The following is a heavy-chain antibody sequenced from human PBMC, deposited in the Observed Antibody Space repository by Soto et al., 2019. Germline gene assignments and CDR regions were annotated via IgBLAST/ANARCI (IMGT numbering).Heavy chain of an antibody. CDR3: ARDQPGYSYGYGLGY. CDR2: ISSSSSYI. V-gene: IGHV3-21*01. CDR1: GFTFSSYS. D-gene: IGHD5-18*01. J-gene: IGHJ4*02. Sequence: EVQLVESGGGLVKPGGSLRLSCAASGFTFSSYSMNWVRQAPGKGLEWVSSISSSSSYIYYADSVKGRFTISRDNAKNSLYLQMNSLRAEDTAVYYCARDQPGYSYGYGLGYLSQGTLVTVSS.